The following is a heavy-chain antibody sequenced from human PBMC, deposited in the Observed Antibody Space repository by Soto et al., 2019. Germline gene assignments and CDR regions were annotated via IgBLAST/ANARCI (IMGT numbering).Heavy chain of an antibody. D-gene: IGHD2-8*01. Sequence: XGPLILSCSASGFSVSDYAMSWVRQAPGKGLEWVSSISGSGDGTYYGDSVKGRFTLSRDTSQKTLYLQMNNLRGEDTAVYFCTKSRRSVLMVYGFGGMDVWGRGTTVTVSS. CDR1: GFSVSDYA. CDR3: TKSRRSVLMVYGFGGMDV. V-gene: IGHV3-23*01. J-gene: IGHJ6*02. CDR2: ISGSGDGT.